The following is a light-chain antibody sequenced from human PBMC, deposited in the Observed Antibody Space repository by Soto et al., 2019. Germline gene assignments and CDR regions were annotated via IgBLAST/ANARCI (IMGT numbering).Light chain of an antibody. Sequence: EIVSTQSPGTLSLSPGERATLSCRASQSVTSNYLAWYQQKPGQAPRLLIYGASSRATGIPDRFSGSGSGTDFTLTISRLEPEDFAVYYCQQYGDSQTFGQGTKLEIK. CDR1: QSVTSNY. V-gene: IGKV3-20*01. J-gene: IGKJ2*01. CDR2: GAS. CDR3: QQYGDSQT.